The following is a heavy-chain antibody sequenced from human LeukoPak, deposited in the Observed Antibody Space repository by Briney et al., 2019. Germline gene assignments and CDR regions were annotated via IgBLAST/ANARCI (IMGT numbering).Heavy chain of an antibody. CDR2: IIPIFGTA. V-gene: IGHV1-69*01. D-gene: IGHD3-22*01. CDR1: GGTFSSYA. J-gene: IGHJ6*02. CDR3: ARPHLYYDSRYGMDV. Sequence: SVKVSCKASGGTFSSYAISWVRQAPGQGLEWMGGIIPIFGTANYAQKFQGRVTITADESTSTAYMELSSLRSEDTAVYYCARPHLYYDSRYGMDVWGQGTTVTVSS.